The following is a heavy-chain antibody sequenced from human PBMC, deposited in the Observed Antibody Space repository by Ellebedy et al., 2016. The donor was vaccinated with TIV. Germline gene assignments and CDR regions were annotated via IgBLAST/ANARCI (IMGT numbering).Heavy chain of an antibody. CDR3: SRDLNWEAWFDP. J-gene: IGHJ5*02. V-gene: IGHV3-49*03. Sequence: PGGSLRLSCTGSGFTLGDYAMSWFRQAPGKGLEWVGFIRSKAYGGTTEYAASVKSRFTISRDDSKSIAYLQMNSLKSEDTAVYYCSRDLNWEAWFDPWGQGTLVTVSS. CDR1: GFTLGDYA. D-gene: IGHD3/OR15-3a*01. CDR2: IRSKAYGGTT.